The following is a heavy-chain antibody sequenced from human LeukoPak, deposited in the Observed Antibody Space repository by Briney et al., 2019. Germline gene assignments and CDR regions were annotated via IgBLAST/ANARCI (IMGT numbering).Heavy chain of an antibody. D-gene: IGHD6-13*01. J-gene: IGHJ4*02. V-gene: IGHV3-11*06. CDR1: GFTFSDYY. CDR2: ISSSSSYT. CDR3: ARGGSSIDY. Sequence: GGSLRLSCAASGFTFSDYYMSWIRQALEKGLEWVSNISSSSSYTNYADSVKGRFTISRDNAKNSLYLQMNSLRAEDTAVYYCARGGSSIDYWGQGTLVTVSS.